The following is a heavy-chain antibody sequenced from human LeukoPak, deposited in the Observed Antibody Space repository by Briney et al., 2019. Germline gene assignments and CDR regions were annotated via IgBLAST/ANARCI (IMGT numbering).Heavy chain of an antibody. CDR3: ATWHTPLDY. CDR1: GFTFSSYS. Sequence: GGFLRLSCAASGFTFSSYSMNWVRQAPGKGLEWVSYISSSSSLIYYADSVKGRFTISRNNAMNSLSLQMNSLRDDDTAVYYCATWHTPLDYWGLGTLVTVSS. J-gene: IGHJ4*02. CDR2: ISSSSSLI. D-gene: IGHD2-21*01. V-gene: IGHV3-48*02.